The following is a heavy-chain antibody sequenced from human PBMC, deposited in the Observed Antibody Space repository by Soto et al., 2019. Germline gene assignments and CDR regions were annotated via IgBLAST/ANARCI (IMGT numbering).Heavy chain of an antibody. CDR3: EIDLYGSSSYGGLYYYYYYLDV. Sequence: SETLSLTCTVSGGSISSYYWSWIRQPPGKGLEWIGYIYYSGSTNYNPSLKSRVTISVDTSKNQFSLKLSSVTAADTAVYYCEIDLYGSSSYGGLYYYYYYLDVWGKGTTVNVSS. D-gene: IGHD6-6*01. V-gene: IGHV4-59*01. J-gene: IGHJ6*03. CDR1: GGSISSYY. CDR2: IYYSGST.